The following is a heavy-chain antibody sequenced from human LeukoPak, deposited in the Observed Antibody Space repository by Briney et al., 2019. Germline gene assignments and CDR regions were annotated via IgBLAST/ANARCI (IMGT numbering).Heavy chain of an antibody. CDR3: AGHYDFWSGYYD. J-gene: IGHJ4*02. CDR2: IYTSGST. D-gene: IGHD3-3*01. Sequence: SETLSLTCTVSGGSISSGSYYWSWIRQPAGKGLEWIGRIYTSGSTNYNPSLKSRVTISVDTSKNQFSLKLSSVTAADTAVYYCAGHYDFWSGYYDWGQGTLVTVSS. CDR1: GGSISSGSYY. V-gene: IGHV4-61*02.